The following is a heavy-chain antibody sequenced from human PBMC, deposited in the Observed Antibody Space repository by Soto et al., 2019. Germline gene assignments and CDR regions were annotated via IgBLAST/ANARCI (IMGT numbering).Heavy chain of an antibody. CDR1: GFNFGNAW. D-gene: IGHD1-1*01. V-gene: IGHV3-15*07. CDR3: TTTGTPFYYYFNMDV. CDR2: IKSKVDGGTT. J-gene: IGHJ6*02. Sequence: EMQLVESGGGSVKPGGSLRLSCAASGFNFGNAWINWVRQAPGKGLEWVGRIKSKVDGGTTNYAAPVKGRFTISRDDSKNTLYLQMNSLKIEDTAVYYCTTTGTPFYYYFNMDVWVQGTTVTVSS.